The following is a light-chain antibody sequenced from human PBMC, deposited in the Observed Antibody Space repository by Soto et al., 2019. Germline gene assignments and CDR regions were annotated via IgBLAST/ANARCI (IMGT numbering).Light chain of an antibody. Sequence: QSVLTQPASVSGSPGQSITISCSGTSSDVGAYDFVSWYQQHPGKAPKLMIFEVTHRPSGVSRRFSGSESGNMASLTISGLQAEDEADYYCSAYTTSSALVLFGGGTKLTVL. V-gene: IGLV2-14*01. J-gene: IGLJ2*01. CDR1: SSDVGAYDF. CDR2: EVT. CDR3: SAYTTSSALVL.